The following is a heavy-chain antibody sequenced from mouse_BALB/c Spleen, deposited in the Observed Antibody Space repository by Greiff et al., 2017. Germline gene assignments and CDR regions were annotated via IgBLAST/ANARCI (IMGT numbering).Heavy chain of an antibody. Sequence: EVMLVESGGDLVKPGGSLKLSCAASGFTFSSYGMSWVRQTPDKRLEWVATISSGGSYTYYPDSVKGRFTISRDNAKNTLYLQMSSLKSEDTAMYYCARDSSYGIDYWGQGTTLTVSS. CDR2: ISSGGSYT. J-gene: IGHJ2*01. CDR3: ARDSSYGIDY. V-gene: IGHV5-6*02. CDR1: GFTFSSYG. D-gene: IGHD1-1*01.